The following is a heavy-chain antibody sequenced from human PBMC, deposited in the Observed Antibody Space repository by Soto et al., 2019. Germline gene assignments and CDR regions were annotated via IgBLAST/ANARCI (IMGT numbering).Heavy chain of an antibody. Sequence: SETLSLTCAVYGGSFSGYYWSWIRQPPGKGLEWIGEINHSGSTNYNPSLKSRVTISVDTSKNQFSLKLSSVTAADTAVYYCARRRGIAARRGVDPWGQGTLVTVSS. CDR1: GGSFSGYY. J-gene: IGHJ5*02. CDR2: INHSGST. V-gene: IGHV4-34*01. CDR3: ARRRGIAARRGVDP. D-gene: IGHD6-6*01.